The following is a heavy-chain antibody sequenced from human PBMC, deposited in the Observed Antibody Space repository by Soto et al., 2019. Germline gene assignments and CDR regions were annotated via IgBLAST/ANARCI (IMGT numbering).Heavy chain of an antibody. CDR1: GGSISTYY. Sequence: SETLSLTCTVSGGSISTYYWHWIRQPPGKGLEWIGYIYNNGSTNYIPSLKSRVTISLDRSKKQFSLTLNSVTSADTAVYYCARGLSSRRWYALWYWGQGALVTVSS. V-gene: IGHV4-59*01. CDR2: IYNNGST. CDR3: ARGLSSRRWYALWY. D-gene: IGHD6-19*01. J-gene: IGHJ4*02.